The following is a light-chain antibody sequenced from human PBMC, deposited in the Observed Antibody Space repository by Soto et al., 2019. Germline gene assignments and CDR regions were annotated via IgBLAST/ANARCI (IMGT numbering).Light chain of an antibody. CDR2: DAS. J-gene: IGKJ1*01. V-gene: IGKV1-5*01. Sequence: IQMAQSPSSLSASVGDRVTITCRASQTINSLLAWYQQKPGKAPKVLIFDASSLKTGVPSRFSGSGSGTEFTLTISNLQPDDFATYYCQQYDSYSSGPFGQGTKVDIK. CDR3: QQYDSYSSGP. CDR1: QTINSL.